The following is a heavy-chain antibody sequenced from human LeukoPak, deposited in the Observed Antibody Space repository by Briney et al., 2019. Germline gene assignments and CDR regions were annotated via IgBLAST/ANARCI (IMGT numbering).Heavy chain of an antibody. CDR3: AREKRVVIAAHYFDY. CDR1: GDSVSSNSAA. Sequence: SQTLSLTCAVSGDSVSSNSAAWNWIRQSPSRGLEWLGRTYYRSKWYTDYAVSVKSRITINPDTSKNQFSLQLNSVTPEDTAVYYCAREKRVVIAAHYFDYWGRGTLVTVSS. D-gene: IGHD2-21*01. V-gene: IGHV6-1*01. CDR2: TYYRSKWYT. J-gene: IGHJ4*02.